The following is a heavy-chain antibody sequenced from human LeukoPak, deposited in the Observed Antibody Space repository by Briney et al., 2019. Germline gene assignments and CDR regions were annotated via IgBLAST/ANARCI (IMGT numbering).Heavy chain of an antibody. Sequence: SETLSLTCAVYDGSFSTYYWSWIRQPPGKGLEWIGEINHSGSTNYNPSLKSRVTISFDTSKNHFSLKLSSVTAADTAVYYCASLWYGHWGQGTLVTVPS. CDR3: ASLWYGH. CDR2: INHSGST. V-gene: IGHV4-34*01. J-gene: IGHJ5*02. CDR1: DGSFSTYY.